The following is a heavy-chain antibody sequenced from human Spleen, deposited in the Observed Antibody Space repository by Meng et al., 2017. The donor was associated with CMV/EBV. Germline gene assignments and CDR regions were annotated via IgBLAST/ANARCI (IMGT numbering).Heavy chain of an antibody. Sequence: GGSLRLSCAASGFTVSSNDMSWVGQAPGKGLGWVSVIYSGGSTYYADSVKGRFTISRDNSKNTLYLQMNSLRAEDTAVYYCARDPTYYDFWSGFLGEIPYYYYGMDVWGQGTTVTVSS. CDR3: ARDPTYYDFWSGFLGEIPYYYYGMDV. V-gene: IGHV3-66*02. CDR2: IYSGGST. J-gene: IGHJ6*02. CDR1: GFTVSSND. D-gene: IGHD3-3*01.